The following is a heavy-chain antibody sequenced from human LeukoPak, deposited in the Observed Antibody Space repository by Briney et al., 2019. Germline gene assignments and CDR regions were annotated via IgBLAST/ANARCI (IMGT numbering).Heavy chain of an antibody. V-gene: IGHV3-30*18. J-gene: IGHJ4*02. CDR2: ISYDGSNK. Sequence: GGSLRLSCAASGFTFSSYGMHWVRQAPGKGLEWVAVISYDGSNKYYADSVKGRFTISRDNSKNTLYLQMNSPRAEDTAVYYCAKDGLYYFDYWGQGTLVTVSS. CDR3: AKDGLYYFDY. D-gene: IGHD3/OR15-3a*01. CDR1: GFTFSSYG.